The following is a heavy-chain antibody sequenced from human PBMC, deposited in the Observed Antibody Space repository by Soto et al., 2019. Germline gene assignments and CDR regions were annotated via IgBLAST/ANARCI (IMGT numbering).Heavy chain of an antibody. Sequence: EVQLLESGGGLVQPGGSLRLACGASGFTFSDNSMTWLRQAPGKGLQWVSSISDDGDSTYYADSVKGRFAVSRDNYKNTLFLHMNILGAEDTAVYYCAKSLSTAVNYGLDVWGQGTSVTVSS. D-gene: IGHD2-2*01. V-gene: IGHV3-23*01. J-gene: IGHJ6*02. CDR2: ISDDGDST. CDR3: AKSLSTAVNYGLDV. CDR1: GFTFSDNS.